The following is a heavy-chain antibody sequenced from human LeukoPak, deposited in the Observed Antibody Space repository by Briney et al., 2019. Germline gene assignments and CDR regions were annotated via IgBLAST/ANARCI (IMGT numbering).Heavy chain of an antibody. CDR2: ISWNSGSI. D-gene: IGHD2-15*01. CDR1: GFTFDDYA. V-gene: IGHV3-9*01. CDR3: SKGGYSSGGSSGGAFDI. J-gene: IGHJ3*02. Sequence: GGFLRLSCAASGFTFDDYAMHWVRQAPGKGLEWVSGISWNSGSIGYADSVKGRFTISRDNAKNSLYLQMNSLRAEDTALYYYSKGGYSSGGSSGGAFDIWGQGTMVTVSS.